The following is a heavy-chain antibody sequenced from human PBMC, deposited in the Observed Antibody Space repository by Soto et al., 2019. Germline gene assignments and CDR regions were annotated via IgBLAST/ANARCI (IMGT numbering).Heavy chain of an antibody. CDR1: GYTFTSYD. CDR2: MNPNSGNT. CDR3: ARGSMVRGPIFGY. V-gene: IGHV1-8*01. J-gene: IGHJ4*02. D-gene: IGHD3-10*01. Sequence: ASVKVSCKXSGYTFTSYDINWVRQATGQGLEWMGWMNPNSGNTGYAQKFQGRVTMTRNTSISTAYMELSSLRSEDTAVYYCARGSMVRGPIFGYWGQGTLVTVSS.